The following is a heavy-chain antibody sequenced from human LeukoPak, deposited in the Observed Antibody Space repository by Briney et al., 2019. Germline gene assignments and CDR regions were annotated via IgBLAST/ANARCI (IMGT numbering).Heavy chain of an antibody. CDR1: GYTFTSYA. J-gene: IGHJ4*02. D-gene: IGHD5-12*01. CDR2: INAGNGNT. V-gene: IGHV1-3*01. Sequence: GASVKVSCKASGYTFTSYAMHWVRQAPRQRLEWMGWINAGNGNTQYSQKFQGRVTFSRDTSASIAYMEVSSLRSEDTAVFYCARENSGYDYSFDYWGQGTLVTVSS. CDR3: ARENSGYDYSFDY.